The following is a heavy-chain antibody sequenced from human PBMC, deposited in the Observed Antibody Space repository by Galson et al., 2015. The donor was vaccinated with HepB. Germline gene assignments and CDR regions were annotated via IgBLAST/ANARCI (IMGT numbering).Heavy chain of an antibody. Sequence: SVKVSCKASGGTFSSYAISWVRQAPGQGLEWMGGIIPIFGTANYAQKFQGRVTITADESTSTAYMELSSLRSEDTAVYYCARHRWLQSPYFDYWGQGTLVTVSS. D-gene: IGHD5-24*01. CDR1: GGTFSSYA. CDR2: IIPIFGTA. J-gene: IGHJ4*02. V-gene: IGHV1-69*13. CDR3: ARHRWLQSPYFDY.